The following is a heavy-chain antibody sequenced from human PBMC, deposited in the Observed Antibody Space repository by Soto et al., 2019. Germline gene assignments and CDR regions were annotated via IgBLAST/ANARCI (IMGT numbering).Heavy chain of an antibody. CDR1: GGTFTSYA. J-gene: IGHJ6*02. CDR3: AAESPVVRFSEGAYYYYYAMDV. Sequence: GASVKVCCKASGGTFTSYAIRWVRQAPGQGLEWMGGIIPIFGTANYAQKFQGRVTITRDMSTSTAYMELSSLRSEDTAVYYCAAESPVVRFSEGAYYYYYAMDVWGQVSTFTVSS. V-gene: IGHV1-69*05. CDR2: IIPIFGTA. D-gene: IGHD3-3*01.